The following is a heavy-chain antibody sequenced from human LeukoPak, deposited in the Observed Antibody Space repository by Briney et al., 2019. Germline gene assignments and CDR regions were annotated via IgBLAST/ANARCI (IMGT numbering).Heavy chain of an antibody. Sequence: SETLSLTCTVSGGSISSGDYYWSWIRQPPGKGLEWIGYIYYSGSTYYNPSLKSRVTISVDTSKNQFSLKLSSVTAADTAVYYCARAGGSSSGEDAFDIWGQGTMVTVSS. CDR2: IYYSGST. CDR3: ARAGGSSSGEDAFDI. J-gene: IGHJ3*02. D-gene: IGHD6-6*01. V-gene: IGHV4-30-4*08. CDR1: GGSISSGDYY.